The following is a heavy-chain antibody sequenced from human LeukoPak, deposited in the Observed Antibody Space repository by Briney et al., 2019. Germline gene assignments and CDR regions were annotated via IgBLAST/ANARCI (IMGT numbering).Heavy chain of an antibody. CDR3: ARRGTPARVPYYFDY. J-gene: IGHJ4*02. D-gene: IGHD3-16*01. CDR2: IYTSGST. V-gene: IGHV4-4*07. CDR1: GGAVNSYY. Sequence: SETLSLTCNVSGGAVNSYYWSWIRQPAGKGLEWIGRIYTSGSTNYNPSLKSRVTISVDTSKNQFSLKLSSVTAADTAVYYCARRGTPARVPYYFDYWGQGTLVTVSS.